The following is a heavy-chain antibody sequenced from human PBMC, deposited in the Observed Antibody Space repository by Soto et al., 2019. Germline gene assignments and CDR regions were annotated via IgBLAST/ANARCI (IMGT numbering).Heavy chain of an antibody. V-gene: IGHV3-33*01. D-gene: IGHD1-7*01. CDR1: GFTFSSYG. CDR2: IWYDGSNK. Sequence: QVQLVESGGGVVQPGRSLRLSCAASGFTFSSYGMHWVRQAPGKGLEWVAVIWYDGSNKYYAASVKGRFTISRDNSKNTLYLQMNGLRAEDTAVYYCARAWNYEPEGGSGEGMDVWGQGTTVTVSS. J-gene: IGHJ6*02. CDR3: ARAWNYEPEGGSGEGMDV.